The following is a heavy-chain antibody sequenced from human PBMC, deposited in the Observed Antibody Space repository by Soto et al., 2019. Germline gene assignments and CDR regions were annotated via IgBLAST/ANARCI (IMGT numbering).Heavy chain of an antibody. Sequence: QVQLQESGPGLVKPSGTLSLTCAVSGDSISSSKWWTWVRQPPGKGLEWIGDTLHRGSTNYNPSLKSRIIISVDKSKNPFSLELTSVPAADTAVYYWAYGRGWYRHDVWGQGTWVLVSP. CDR1: GDSISSSKW. CDR3: AYGRGWYRHDV. D-gene: IGHD6-19*01. CDR2: TLHRGST. V-gene: IGHV4-4*02. J-gene: IGHJ3*01.